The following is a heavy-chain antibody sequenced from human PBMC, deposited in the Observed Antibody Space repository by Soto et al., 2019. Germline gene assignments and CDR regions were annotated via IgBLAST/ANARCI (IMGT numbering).Heavy chain of an antibody. CDR1: GGSFSGYY. CDR3: ARGRLESSSSGWFDP. J-gene: IGHJ5*02. D-gene: IGHD6-6*01. V-gene: IGHV4-34*01. CDR2: INHSGST. Sequence: PSETLSLTCAVYGGSFSGYYRSWIRHPPGKGLEWIGEINHSGSTNYNPSLKSRVTISVVTSKNQCSLKLSSVTAADTAVYYCARGRLESSSSGWFDPWGQGTLVTVSS.